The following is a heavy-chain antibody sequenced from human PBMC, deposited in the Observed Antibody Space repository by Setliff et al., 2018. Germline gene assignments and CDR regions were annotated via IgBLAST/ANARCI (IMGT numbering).Heavy chain of an antibody. CDR2: IYYSGST. V-gene: IGHV4-39*01. Sequence: SETLSLTCTVSGGSISSSSYYWGWIRQPPGKGLEWIGSIYYSGSTYYNPSLKSRVTIXXXTSXXXXXXXXXXXXXXXXXXYXCXXSAXEFWSGYYTDGPPLPNYWGQGTLVTVSS. CDR1: GGSISSSSYY. CDR3: XXSAXEFWSGYYTDGPPLPNY. D-gene: IGHD3-3*01. J-gene: IGHJ4*02.